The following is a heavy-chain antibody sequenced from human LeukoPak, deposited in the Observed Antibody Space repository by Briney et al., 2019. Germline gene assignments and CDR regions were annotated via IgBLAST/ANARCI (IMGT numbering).Heavy chain of an antibody. D-gene: IGHD3-22*01. CDR2: ISGSGGST. J-gene: IGHJ4*02. Sequence: PGGSLRLSCAASGFTFSSYAMSWVRQAPGKGLEWVSAISGSGGSTYYADSVKGRFTISSDNSKDTLYLQMNSLRAEDTAVYYCAKGIVDSSGYLPYYFDYWGQGTLVTVSS. CDR1: GFTFSSYA. CDR3: AKGIVDSSGYLPYYFDY. V-gene: IGHV3-23*01.